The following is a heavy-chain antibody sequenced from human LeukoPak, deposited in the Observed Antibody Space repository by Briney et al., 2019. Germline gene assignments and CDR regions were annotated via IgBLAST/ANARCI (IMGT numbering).Heavy chain of an antibody. J-gene: IGHJ4*02. CDR1: GYSFTGYY. Sequence: ASVKVSCKASGYSFTGYYMHWVRQAPGQGLEWMGWFNPNSGGTYYAQKFQGRVTMTGDTSISTAYMELGSLTSDDTAVYFCARVVKVAGTRGYFDSWGQGTPVTVSS. D-gene: IGHD6-19*01. CDR3: ARVVKVAGTRGYFDS. CDR2: FNPNSGGT. V-gene: IGHV1-2*02.